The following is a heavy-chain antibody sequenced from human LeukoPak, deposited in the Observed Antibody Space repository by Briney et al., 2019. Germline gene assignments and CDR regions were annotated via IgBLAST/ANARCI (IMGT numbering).Heavy chain of an antibody. V-gene: IGHV4-39*01. CDR3: ASHVEMPTNYYYYYAMDV. CDR2: IYYSGST. J-gene: IGHJ6*02. CDR1: GGSISSSSYS. D-gene: IGHD5-24*01. Sequence: SETLSLTCTVSGGSISSSSYSWGWIRQPPGKGLEWIGSIYYSGSTYYNPSLKSRVTISVDTSKNQFSLKLSSVTATDTAVYYCASHVEMPTNYYYYYAMDVWGQGTTVTVSS.